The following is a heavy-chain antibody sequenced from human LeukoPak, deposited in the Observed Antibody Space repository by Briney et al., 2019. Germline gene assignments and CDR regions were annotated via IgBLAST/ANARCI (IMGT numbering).Heavy chain of an antibody. CDR1: GGSFSGYY. V-gene: IGHV4-39*01. J-gene: IGHJ4*02. D-gene: IGHD1-26*01. CDR3: ARLGRYNIESGSYYPRPYYFDY. Sequence: SETLSLTCAVYGGSFSGYYWGWIRQPPGKGLEWIGSIYYSGSTYYNPSLKSRVTISVDTSKNQFSLKLSSVTAADTAVYYCARLGRYNIESGSYYPRPYYFDYWGQGTLVTVSS. CDR2: IYYSGST.